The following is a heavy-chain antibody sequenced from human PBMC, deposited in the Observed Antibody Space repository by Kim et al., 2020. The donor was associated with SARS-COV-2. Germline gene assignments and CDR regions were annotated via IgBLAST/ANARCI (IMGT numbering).Heavy chain of an antibody. J-gene: IGHJ4*02. Sequence: DSVKGRFTISRDKAKNTLYLQINSLRAENTAMYYCARRAVDSSGTYYFDYWGQGTLVTVSS. V-gene: IGHV3-74*01. CDR3: ARRAVDSSGTYYFDY. D-gene: IGHD3-22*01.